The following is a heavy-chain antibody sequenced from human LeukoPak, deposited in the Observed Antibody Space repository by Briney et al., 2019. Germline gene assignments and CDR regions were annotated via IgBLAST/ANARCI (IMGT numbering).Heavy chain of an antibody. Sequence: GGPLRLSCEASGFNFISYSIGWVRQAPGKGLEWVASISGRSVFISYSDSVKGRFTISRDNAKNSLFLQLSSLRPEDTAVYYCTRDQGVRYAFDIWGQGTLVTVSS. CDR2: ISGRSVFI. CDR3: TRDQGVRYAFDI. D-gene: IGHD2-2*01. CDR1: GFNFISYS. J-gene: IGHJ4*02. V-gene: IGHV3-21*01.